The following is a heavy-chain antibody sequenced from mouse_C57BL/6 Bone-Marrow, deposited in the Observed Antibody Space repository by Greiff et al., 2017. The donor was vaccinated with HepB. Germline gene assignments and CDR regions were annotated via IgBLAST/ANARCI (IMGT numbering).Heavy chain of an antibody. J-gene: IGHJ3*01. CDR3: ARGGDYDYDRFAY. V-gene: IGHV1-4*01. CDR1: GYTSTSYT. CDR2: INPSSGYT. Sequence: VKLVESGAELARPGASVKMSCKASGYTSTSYTMHWVKQRPGQGLEWIGYINPSSGYTKYNQKFKDKATLTADKSSSTAYMQLSSLTSEDSAVYYCARGGDYDYDRFAYWGQGTLVTVSA. D-gene: IGHD2-4*01.